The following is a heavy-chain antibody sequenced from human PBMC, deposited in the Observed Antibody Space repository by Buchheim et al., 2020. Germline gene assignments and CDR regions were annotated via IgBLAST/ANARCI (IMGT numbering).Heavy chain of an antibody. CDR3: AREVFGDSSGCPGGRWCSGMDV. J-gene: IGHJ6*02. CDR2: ISSSSYI. V-gene: IGHV3-21*01. CDR1: GFTFSSYS. Sequence: EVQLVESGGGLVKPGGSLRLSCAASGFTFSSYSMNWVRQAPGKGLEWVSSISSSSYIYYADSVKGRFTISRDNAKNSLYLQMNSLRAEDTAVYYCAREVFGDSSGCPGGRWCSGMDVWGQGTT. D-gene: IGHD6-19*01.